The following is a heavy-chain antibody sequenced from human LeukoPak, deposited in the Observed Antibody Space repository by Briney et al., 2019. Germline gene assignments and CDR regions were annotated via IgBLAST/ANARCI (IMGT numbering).Heavy chain of an antibody. D-gene: IGHD3-10*01. CDR1: GYTFTGYY. V-gene: IGHV1-2*02. Sequence: ASVKVSFKASGYTFTGYYMHWVRQAPGQGLEWMGWINPNSGGTNYAQKFQGRVTMTRDTSISTAYMELSRLRSDDTAVYYCARMVRGVYNWFDPWGQGTLVTVSS. CDR3: ARMVRGVYNWFDP. CDR2: INPNSGGT. J-gene: IGHJ5*02.